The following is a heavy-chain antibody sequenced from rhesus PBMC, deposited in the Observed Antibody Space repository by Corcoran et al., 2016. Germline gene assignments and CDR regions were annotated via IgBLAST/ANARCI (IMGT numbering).Heavy chain of an antibody. Sequence: QVQLQESGPGVVKPSETLSLTCAVSGYSISSGYDWSWIRQPPGKGLEWIGFIYGSSGSINYNPSLKNRVTISKDTSKNQFSLKLSSVTAADTAVYYCARGLSWNYRLDYWGQGVLVTVSS. D-gene: IGHD1-1*01. CDR3: ARGLSWNYRLDY. V-gene: IGHV4-76*01. J-gene: IGHJ4*01. CDR1: GYSISSGYD. CDR2: IYGSSGSI.